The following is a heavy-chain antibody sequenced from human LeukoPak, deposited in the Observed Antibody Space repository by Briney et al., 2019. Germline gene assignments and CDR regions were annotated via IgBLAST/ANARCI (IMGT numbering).Heavy chain of an antibody. CDR3: ARDDPGGIDS. J-gene: IGHJ4*02. V-gene: IGHV3-30-3*01. Sequence: GGSLRLSCAASGFTFSSYPMHWVCQAPGKGLEWVAITSHDEATKYYADSVKGRFTISKDNSKNTLYLQMNSLRVEDTAVYYCARDDPGGIDSWGQGTLVTVSS. CDR2: TSHDEATK. CDR1: GFTFSSYP. D-gene: IGHD1-1*01.